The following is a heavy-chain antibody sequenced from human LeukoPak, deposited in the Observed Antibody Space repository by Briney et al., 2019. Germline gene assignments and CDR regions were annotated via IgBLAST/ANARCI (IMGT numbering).Heavy chain of an antibody. CDR2: ISGSGGST. V-gene: IGHV3-23*01. D-gene: IGHD5-18*01. Sequence: GGSLRLTCAASGFTFSSYAMSWVRQAPGKGLEWVSAISGSGGSTYYADSVKGRFIISRDNSKNTLYLQMNSLRAEDTAVYYCAKLSQGSYGPFDYWGQGTLVTVSS. CDR1: GFTFSSYA. J-gene: IGHJ4*02. CDR3: AKLSQGSYGPFDY.